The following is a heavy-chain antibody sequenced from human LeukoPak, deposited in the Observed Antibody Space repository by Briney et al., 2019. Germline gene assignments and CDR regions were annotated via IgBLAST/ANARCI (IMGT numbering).Heavy chain of an antibody. CDR2: IYYSGST. CDR3: ARLDYDILTGYPRYYGMDV. V-gene: IGHV4-59*08. CDR1: GVSISGYY. J-gene: IGHJ6*02. D-gene: IGHD3-9*01. Sequence: SEALSLTCTVSGVSISGYYWSWIRQPPGKGLEWIGYIYYSGSTNYNPSLKSRVTISVDTSKNQFSLKLSSVTAADTAVYYCARLDYDILTGYPRYYGMDVWGQGTTVTVSS.